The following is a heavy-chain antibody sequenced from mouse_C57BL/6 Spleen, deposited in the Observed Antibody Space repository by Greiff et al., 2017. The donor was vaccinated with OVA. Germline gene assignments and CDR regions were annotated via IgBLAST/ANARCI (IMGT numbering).Heavy chain of an antibody. CDR1: GFTFSSYA. J-gene: IGHJ2*01. V-gene: IGHV5-9-1*02. Sequence: EVQLVESGEGLVKPGGSLKLSCAASGFTFSSYAMSWVRQTPEKRLEWVAYISSGGDYIYYADTVKGRFTISRDNARNTLYLQVSSLKSEDTAMYYCTRVESDYDGYYFDYWGQGTTLTVSS. CDR3: TRVESDYDGYYFDY. CDR2: ISSGGDYI. D-gene: IGHD2-4*01.